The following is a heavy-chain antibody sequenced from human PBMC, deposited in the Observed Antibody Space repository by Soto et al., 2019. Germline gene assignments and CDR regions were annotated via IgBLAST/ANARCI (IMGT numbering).Heavy chain of an antibody. CDR3: ARRRYCGADCYSKYYYGMDV. V-gene: IGHV1-69*02. CDR1: GSTFSSYT. CDR2: IIPVLGVT. D-gene: IGHD2-21*02. Sequence: QVQLVQSGAEVKKPGSSVKVSCQASGSTFSSYTVSWVRQAPGQGLEWMGRIIPVLGVTNYAPKFKGRVTISADKSKTTAYMELSSLRSGDTDVYYCARRRYCGADCYSKYYYGMDVWGQGTTVTVSS. J-gene: IGHJ6*02.